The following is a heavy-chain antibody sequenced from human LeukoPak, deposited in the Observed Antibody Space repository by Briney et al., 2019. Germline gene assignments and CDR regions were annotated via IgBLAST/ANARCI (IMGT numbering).Heavy chain of an antibody. Sequence: SETLSLTCTVSGGSISPYYWNWIRQPPGKGLEWIGYIFYSGSTAYNPSLKSRVTILVDTSNSQFSLKLSSVTAADTAVYYCARITIFGVVTFDYWGQGTLVTVSS. J-gene: IGHJ4*02. CDR1: GGSISPYY. V-gene: IGHV4-59*08. CDR2: IFYSGST. D-gene: IGHD3-3*01. CDR3: ARITIFGVVTFDY.